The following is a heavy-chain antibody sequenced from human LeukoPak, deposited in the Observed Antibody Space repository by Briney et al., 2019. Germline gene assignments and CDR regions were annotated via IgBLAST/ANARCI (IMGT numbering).Heavy chain of an antibody. CDR3: AKGSGGYSGSGSPRFDS. J-gene: IGHJ4*02. CDR2: IWYDGSNK. Sequence: PGGSLRLSCGASGVSFSSFARHWVRQAPGKGLEWVAVIWYDGSNKYYADSVNGRFSISRDNSKNMVYLQMNSLRAEDTAVYYCAKGSGGYSGSGSPRFDSWGQGTLVAVSS. V-gene: IGHV3-33*06. CDR1: GVSFSSFA. D-gene: IGHD3-10*01.